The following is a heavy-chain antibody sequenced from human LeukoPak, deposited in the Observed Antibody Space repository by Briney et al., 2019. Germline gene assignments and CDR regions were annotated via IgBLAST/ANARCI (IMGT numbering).Heavy chain of an antibody. Sequence: GGSLRLSCAASGFTFDDYTIHWVRQVPGKGLEWVSLISGDGGSTYYADSVKGRFTISRDNAKNSLYLQMNSLRAEDTAVYYCARDRVRGEGDWFGPWGQGTLVTVSS. J-gene: IGHJ5*02. CDR1: GFTFDDYT. CDR3: ARDRVRGEGDWFGP. D-gene: IGHD2-21*01. CDR2: ISGDGGST. V-gene: IGHV3-43*01.